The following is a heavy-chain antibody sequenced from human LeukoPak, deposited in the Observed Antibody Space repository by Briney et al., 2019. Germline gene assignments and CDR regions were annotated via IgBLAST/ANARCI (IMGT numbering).Heavy chain of an antibody. CDR3: AREAGWFGEFPFDY. CDR1: GFTFSSYS. D-gene: IGHD3-10*01. CDR2: ISSSSSYI. Sequence: GGSLRLSCAASGFTFSSYSMNWVRQAPGKGLEWVSSISSSSSYIYYADSVKGRFTISRDNAKNSLYLQMNSLRAEDTAAYYCAREAGWFGEFPFDYWGQGTLVTVSS. V-gene: IGHV3-21*01. J-gene: IGHJ4*02.